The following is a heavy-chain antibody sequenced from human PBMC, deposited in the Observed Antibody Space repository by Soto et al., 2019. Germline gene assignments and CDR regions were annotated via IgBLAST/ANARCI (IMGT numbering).Heavy chain of an antibody. Sequence: PSETLSLTCTVSGGSISSYYWSWIRQPPGKGLEWIGYIYYSGITNYNPSLKSRVTISVDTSKNQFSLKLSSVTAADTAVYYCARALLGQLPSFDYWAQGTLVTVSS. J-gene: IGHJ4*02. V-gene: IGHV4-59*01. CDR1: GGSISSYY. D-gene: IGHD3-10*01. CDR3: ARALLGQLPSFDY. CDR2: IYYSGIT.